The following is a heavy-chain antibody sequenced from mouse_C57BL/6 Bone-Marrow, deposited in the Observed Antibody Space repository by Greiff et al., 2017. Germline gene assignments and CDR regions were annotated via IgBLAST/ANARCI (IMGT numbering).Heavy chain of an antibody. J-gene: IGHJ3*01. CDR2: ISSGGSYT. Sequence: EVKLMESGGDLVKPGGSLKLSCAASGFTFSSYGMSWVRQTPDNRLEWVATISSGGSYTYYPDSVKGRFTISRDNAKNTLYLQMSSLKSEDTAMYYCASRITTVAYWGQGTLITVSA. CDR1: GFTFSSYG. CDR3: ASRITTVAY. V-gene: IGHV5-6*02. D-gene: IGHD1-1*01.